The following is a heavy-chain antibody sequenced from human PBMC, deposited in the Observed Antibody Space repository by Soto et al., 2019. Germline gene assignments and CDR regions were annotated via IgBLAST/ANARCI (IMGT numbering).Heavy chain of an antibody. CDR1: GFTVSSNY. D-gene: IGHD3-3*01. CDR2: IYSGGST. V-gene: IGHV3-53*01. J-gene: IGHJ6*02. CDR3: ARSSSAYDFLGHYYYGMDV. Sequence: GGSLRLSCAASGFTVSSNYMSWVRQAPGKGLEWVSVIYSGGSTYYADSVKGRFTISRDNSKNTLYLQMNSLRAEDTAVHYCARSSSAYDFLGHYYYGMDVWGQGTTVTVS.